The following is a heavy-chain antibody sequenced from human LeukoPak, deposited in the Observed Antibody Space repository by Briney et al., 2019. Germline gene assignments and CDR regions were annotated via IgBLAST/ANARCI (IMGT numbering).Heavy chain of an antibody. CDR3: ARVGYCSSTSCYAGALDY. CDR2: IYHSGST. V-gene: IGHV4-38-2*01. J-gene: IGHJ4*02. D-gene: IGHD2-2*03. CDR1: GYSISSGYC. Sequence: SETLCLTCAVSGYSISSGYCWGWIRHPPGKGLEWTGSIYHSGSTYYNPSLKSRVTISVDTSKNQFSLKLSSVTAADTAVYYCARVGYCSSTSCYAGALDYWGQGTLVTVSS.